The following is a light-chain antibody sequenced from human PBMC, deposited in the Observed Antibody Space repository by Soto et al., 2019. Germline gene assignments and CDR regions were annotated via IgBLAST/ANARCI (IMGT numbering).Light chain of an antibody. CDR2: GAS. CDR1: QSIGSSY. CDR3: QQYVSLPIT. Sequence: EIVLTQSPGTLSLSPEERATLSCRASQSIGSSYLAWYQQKPGQAPRLLIYGASTRATGIPDRFSGSGSGTDFTLTINRVPPEDFAVYYCQQYVSLPITFGQGTRLEIK. J-gene: IGKJ5*01. V-gene: IGKV3-20*01.